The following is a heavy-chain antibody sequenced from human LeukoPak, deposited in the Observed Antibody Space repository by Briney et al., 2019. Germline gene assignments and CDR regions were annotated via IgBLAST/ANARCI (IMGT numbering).Heavy chain of an antibody. V-gene: IGHV1-18*03. Sequence: GASVKVSCKASGYTFRNYGISWVRQAPGQGLEWMGWSSAYNGDTNYAQNLQGRVTMTTDTSTSTAYMELRSLRSDDMAVYYCARGGHGDYVSPWGQGTLVTVSS. CDR2: SSAYNGDT. J-gene: IGHJ5*02. D-gene: IGHD4-17*01. CDR1: GYTFRNYG. CDR3: ARGGHGDYVSP.